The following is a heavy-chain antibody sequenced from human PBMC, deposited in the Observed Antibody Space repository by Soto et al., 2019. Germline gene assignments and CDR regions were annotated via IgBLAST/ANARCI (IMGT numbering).Heavy chain of an antibody. D-gene: IGHD6-19*01. V-gene: IGHV4-59*01. CDR3: ARGEVVAGTNYFDY. Sequence: SETLSLTCTVSGGCISSYYWSWIRQPPGKGLEWIGYIYYSGSTNYNPSLKSRVTISVDTSKNQFSLKLSSVTAADTAVYYCARGEVVAGTNYFDYWGQETLVTVSS. CDR2: IYYSGST. CDR1: GGCISSYY. J-gene: IGHJ4*02.